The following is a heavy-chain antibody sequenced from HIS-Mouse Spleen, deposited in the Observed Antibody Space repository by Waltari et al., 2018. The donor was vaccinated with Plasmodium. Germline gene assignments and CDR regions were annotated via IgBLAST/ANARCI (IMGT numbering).Heavy chain of an antibody. D-gene: IGHD6-13*01. CDR2: IKQDGREK. CDR1: GFTFSSYW. J-gene: IGHJ2*01. CDR3: ASSWYWYFDL. V-gene: IGHV3-7*01. Sequence: EVQLVESGGGLVQPGGSLRLSCAASGFTFSSYWMGWVRQAPRKGREWVANIKQDGREKYYVDSVKGRFTISRDNAKNSLYLQMNSLRAEDTAVYYCASSWYWYFDLWGRGTLVTVSS.